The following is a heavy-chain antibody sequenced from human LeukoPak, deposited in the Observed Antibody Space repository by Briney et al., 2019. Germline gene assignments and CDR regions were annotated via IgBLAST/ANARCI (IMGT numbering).Heavy chain of an antibody. CDR1: GYTFTGYY. CDR2: INHNSGGA. J-gene: IGHJ4*02. V-gene: IGHV1-2*02. Sequence: ASVKVSCKASGYTFTGYYMHWVRQAPGQGVEWMGWINHNSGGANYAQQFQGRVTMTRDTSISTAYMELSRLRSDDTAVYYCARGRAPLPAHWGQGTLVTVSS. CDR3: ARGRAPLPAH.